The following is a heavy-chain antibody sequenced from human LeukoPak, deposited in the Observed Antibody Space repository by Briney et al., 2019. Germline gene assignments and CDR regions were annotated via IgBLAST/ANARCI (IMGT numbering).Heavy chain of an antibody. V-gene: IGHV3-30*03. Sequence: GGSLRLSCAASGFTFSSYGMPWVRQAPGKGLEWVAVISYDGSNKYYADSVKGRFTISRDNSKNTLYLQMNSLRAEDTAVYYCARGPHSSGWLPFDYWGQGTLVTVSS. D-gene: IGHD6-19*01. CDR1: GFTFSSYG. CDR2: ISYDGSNK. J-gene: IGHJ4*02. CDR3: ARGPHSSGWLPFDY.